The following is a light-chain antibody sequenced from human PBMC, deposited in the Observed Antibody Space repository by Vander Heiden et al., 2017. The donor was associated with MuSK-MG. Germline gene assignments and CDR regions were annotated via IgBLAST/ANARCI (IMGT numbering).Light chain of an antibody. CDR1: TGPVTIGHY. Sequence: QAVVTHATSLTVSPGGTVTLTCGSSTGPVTIGHYPYWFQQRPGQAPRTLIYDTTNKQSRTPARFSGSLFGGKAALTLSGAQPEDEADYYCLLSYNGVRVFGGGTKLTVL. CDR2: DTT. J-gene: IGLJ2*01. CDR3: LLSYNGVRV. V-gene: IGLV7-46*01.